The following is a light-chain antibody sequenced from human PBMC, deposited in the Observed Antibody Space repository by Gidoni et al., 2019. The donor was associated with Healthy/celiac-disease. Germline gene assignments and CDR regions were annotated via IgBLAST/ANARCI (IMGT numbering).Light chain of an antibody. Sequence: EIVLTQSPGTLSLSPGERATLSCRASQSVSISYLAGYQQKPGQAPRLLIYGASSRATGIPERFSGSGSGTDFTLTISRLEPEDFAVYYCQQYGSSLCSFGQGTKLEIK. CDR2: GAS. J-gene: IGKJ2*04. V-gene: IGKV3-20*01. CDR3: QQYGSSLCS. CDR1: QSVSISY.